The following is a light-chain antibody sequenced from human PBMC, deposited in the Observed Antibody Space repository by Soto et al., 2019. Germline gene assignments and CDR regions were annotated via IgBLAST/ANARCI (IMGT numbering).Light chain of an antibody. Sequence: EIQLTQSPSFLSASVGDRVTITCRASQGISNYLAWYQRKRGKAPKLLIYAASTLLSGVPSRFSGSGSGTEFTLTISILQPEDFATSYCQQLNSYSLTFGGGTKVEIK. J-gene: IGKJ4*01. V-gene: IGKV1-9*01. CDR2: AAS. CDR3: QQLNSYSLT. CDR1: QGISNY.